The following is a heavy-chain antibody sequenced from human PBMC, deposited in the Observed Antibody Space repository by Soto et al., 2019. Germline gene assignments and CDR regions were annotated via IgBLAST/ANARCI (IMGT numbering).Heavy chain of an antibody. CDR1: GGSISSGGYY. CDR3: ARCDLPKPGDAFDI. CDR2: IYYSGST. V-gene: IGHV4-31*03. Sequence: SETLSLTCTVSGGSISSGGYYWSWIRQHPGKGLEWIGYIYYSGSTYHNPSLKSRVTISVDTSKNQFSLKLSSVTAADTAVYYCARCDLPKPGDAFDIWGQGTMVTVSS. D-gene: IGHD2-2*01. J-gene: IGHJ3*02.